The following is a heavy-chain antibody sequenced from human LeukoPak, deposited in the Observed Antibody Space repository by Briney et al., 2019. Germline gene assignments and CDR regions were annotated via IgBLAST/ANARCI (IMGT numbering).Heavy chain of an antibody. D-gene: IGHD6-13*01. CDR2: INPNSGGT. Sequence: ASVKVSCKASGYTFTGYYMHWVRQAPGQGLEWMGWINPNSGGTNYAQKFQGRVTMTRDTSISTAYMELSSLRSEDTAVYYCARDDPANSSSWYFFAYWGQGTLVTVSS. CDR1: GYTFTGYY. CDR3: ARDDPANSSSWYFFAY. J-gene: IGHJ4*02. V-gene: IGHV1-2*02.